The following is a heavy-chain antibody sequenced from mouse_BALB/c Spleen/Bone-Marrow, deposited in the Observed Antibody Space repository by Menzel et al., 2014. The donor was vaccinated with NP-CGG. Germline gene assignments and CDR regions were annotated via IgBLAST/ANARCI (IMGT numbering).Heavy chain of an antibody. J-gene: IGHJ3*01. Sequence: QVQLQQSGPSLVQPSQSLSITCTVSGFSLTSYGVHWVRQSPGKGLEWLGVIWRGGSTDYNAAFISRLSITKDNSKSQVFFKMNSLQADDNAIYYCALQAYWGQGTLVTVSA. CDR2: IWRGGST. CDR3: ALQAY. V-gene: IGHV2-5-1*01. CDR1: GFSLTSYG.